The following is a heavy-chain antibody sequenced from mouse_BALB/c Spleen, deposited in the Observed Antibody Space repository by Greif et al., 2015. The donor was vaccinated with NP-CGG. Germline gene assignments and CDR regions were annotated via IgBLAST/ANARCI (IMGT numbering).Heavy chain of an antibody. Sequence: EVKLVESGGGLVQPGGSLRLSCATSGFTFTDYYMSWVRQPPGKALEWLGFIRNKANGYTTEYSASVKGRFTISRDNSQSILYLQMNTLRAEDSATYYCARDRRDSNWDGFAYWGQGTLVTVSA. CDR3: ARDRRDSNWDGFAY. CDR2: IRNKANGYTT. CDR1: GFTFTDYY. J-gene: IGHJ3*01. V-gene: IGHV7-3*02. D-gene: IGHD4-1*01.